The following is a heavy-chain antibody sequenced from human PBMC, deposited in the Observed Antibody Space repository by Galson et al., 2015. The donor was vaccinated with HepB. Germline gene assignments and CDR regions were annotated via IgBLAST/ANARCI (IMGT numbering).Heavy chain of an antibody. J-gene: IGHJ6*02. CDR3: ARGRGCSGGSCYSVSYYYYYGMDV. D-gene: IGHD2-15*01. CDR1: GFTFSSYA. V-gene: IGHV3-30-3*01. Sequence: SLRLSCAASGFTFSSYAMHWVRQAPGKGLEWVAVISYDGSNKYYADSVKGRFTISRDNSKNTLYLQMNSLRAEDTAVYYCARGRGCSGGSCYSVSYYYYYGMDVWGQGTTVTVSS. CDR2: ISYDGSNK.